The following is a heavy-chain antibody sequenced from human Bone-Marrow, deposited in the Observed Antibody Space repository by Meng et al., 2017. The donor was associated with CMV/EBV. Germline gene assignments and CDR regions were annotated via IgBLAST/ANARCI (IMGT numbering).Heavy chain of an antibody. Sequence: SDTLSPTCTVFGGSINFFFCNWIRQSPGKGLEWIGSIYYTGSTDYNPSLESRVTISVDTSKNQCSLKLSSVTAADTAIYYCARDYRVISGYYDAFGVWGQGEMVTVSS. D-gene: IGHD3-22*01. CDR1: GGSINFFF. J-gene: IGHJ3*01. CDR2: IYYTGST. CDR3: ARDYRVISGYYDAFGV. V-gene: IGHV4-59*01.